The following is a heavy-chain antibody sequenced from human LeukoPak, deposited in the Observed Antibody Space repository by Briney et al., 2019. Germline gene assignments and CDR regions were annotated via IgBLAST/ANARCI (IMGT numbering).Heavy chain of an antibody. CDR3: ARLGSSSSSYYYYYMDV. V-gene: IGHV5-51*01. CDR2: IHPGDSDT. CDR1: GYSFTSYW. J-gene: IGHJ6*03. D-gene: IGHD6-6*01. Sequence: PGESLKISCKGSGYSFTSYWIGWVRQMPGKGLEWMGIIHPGDSDTRYSPSFQGQVTISADKSISTAYLQWSSLKASDTAMYYCARLGSSSSSYYYYYMDVWGKGTTVTVSS.